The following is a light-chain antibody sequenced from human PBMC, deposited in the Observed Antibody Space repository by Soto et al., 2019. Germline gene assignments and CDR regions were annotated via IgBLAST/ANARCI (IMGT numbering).Light chain of an antibody. CDR1: SSDVGGYNY. CDR3: SSYAGSSNV. J-gene: IGLJ1*01. V-gene: IGLV2-8*01. CDR2: EVN. Sequence: QSALTHPPSASGSPGPSVAISCTGTSSDVGGYNYVSWYQQHPGKAPKLMIYEVNKRPSGVPDRFSGSKSGNPASLTVSGLQAGDEADYYCSSYAGSSNVFGTGTKVTVL.